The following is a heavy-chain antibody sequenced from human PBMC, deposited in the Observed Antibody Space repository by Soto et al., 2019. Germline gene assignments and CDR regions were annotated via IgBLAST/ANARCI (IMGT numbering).Heavy chain of an antibody. V-gene: IGHV3-23*01. J-gene: IGHJ4*02. CDR2: ISGSGGST. Sequence: GGSLRLSCAASGFTFSSYAMSWVRQAPGKGLEWVSAISGSGGSTYYADSVKGRFTISRDNSKNTLYLQMNSLRAEDTAVYYCAKDSLRYFDWLLYRPLDYWGQGTLVTVSS. CDR3: AKDSLRYFDWLLYRPLDY. CDR1: GFTFSSYA. D-gene: IGHD3-9*01.